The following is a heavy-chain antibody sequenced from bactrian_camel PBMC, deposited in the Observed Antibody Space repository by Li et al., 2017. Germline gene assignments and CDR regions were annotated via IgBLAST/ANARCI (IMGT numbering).Heavy chain of an antibody. CDR2: ITSDGIT. CDR3: AARRTGTMDWTRALRCGVQADFAY. J-gene: IGHJ6*01. V-gene: IGHV3S53*01. CDR1: GVTVSSCF. Sequence: VQLVESGGGLVQPGGSLRLSCGASGVTVSSCFMGWYRQAPGNECLLVSTITSDGITHYRDSVKGRFTISEDNAKNTVFLEMNNLTSEDTAVYFCAARRTGTMDWTRALRCGVQADFAYWGHGTQVTVS. D-gene: IGHD1*01.